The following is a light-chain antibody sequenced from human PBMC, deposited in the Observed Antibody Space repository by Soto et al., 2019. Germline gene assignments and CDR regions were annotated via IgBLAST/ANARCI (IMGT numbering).Light chain of an antibody. V-gene: IGKV1-5*03. CDR1: QSVSIW. Sequence: DIQMTQSPSTLSASEGDRVTISCRASQSVSIWLAWYQQKPGRAPKLLIYKSSILESGVPSRFSGSGSGTEFTLTISSLQPDDFATYYCQQFNDYSYTFGPGTKVDIK. CDR3: QQFNDYSYT. CDR2: KSS. J-gene: IGKJ2*01.